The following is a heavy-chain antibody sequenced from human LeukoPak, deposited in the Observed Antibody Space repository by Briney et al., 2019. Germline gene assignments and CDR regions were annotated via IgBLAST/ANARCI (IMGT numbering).Heavy chain of an antibody. Sequence: PGGSLRLSCAASGFTFDDYGMSWVRQAPGKGLEWVSGINWNGGSTGYADSVKGRFTISRDNAKNSLYLQMNSLRAEDTALYHCAGVGELKYCSGGSCYTPFDYWGQGTLVTVSS. V-gene: IGHV3-20*01. CDR1: GFTFDDYG. CDR3: AGVGELKYCSGGSCYTPFDY. D-gene: IGHD2-15*01. CDR2: INWNGGST. J-gene: IGHJ4*02.